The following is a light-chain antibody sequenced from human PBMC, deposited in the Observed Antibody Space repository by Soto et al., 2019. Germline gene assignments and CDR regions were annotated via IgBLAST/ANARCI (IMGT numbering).Light chain of an antibody. V-gene: IGKV1-17*01. CDR1: QGVRND. CDR2: DAS. J-gene: IGKJ1*01. Sequence: DIQMTQSTSSLSASVGDRVTITCRASQGVRNDLGWYQQKPGKAPERLIYDASSLQSGVPSRFSRSGSGTEFTLTISSLQPEDFATYYCLQYNSYALTFGQGTKVDIQ. CDR3: LQYNSYALT.